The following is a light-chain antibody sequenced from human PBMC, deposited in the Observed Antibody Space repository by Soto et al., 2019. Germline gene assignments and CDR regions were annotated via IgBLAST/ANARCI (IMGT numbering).Light chain of an antibody. V-gene: IGLV1-44*01. Sequence: QSVLTQPPSASGTPGQRVTISCSGSFSNVGINTVNWYQQLPGTAPKLLIYSDNQRPSGVPDRFSGSKSGTSASLAISGLQSEDAADYYCASWDXXXNGVVFXGGTKL. CDR2: SDN. CDR3: ASWDXXXNGVV. J-gene: IGLJ2*01. CDR1: FSNVGINT.